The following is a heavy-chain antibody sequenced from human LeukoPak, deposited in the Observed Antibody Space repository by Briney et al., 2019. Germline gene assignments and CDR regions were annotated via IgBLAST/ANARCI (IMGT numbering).Heavy chain of an antibody. J-gene: IGHJ4*02. V-gene: IGHV4-59*11. D-gene: IGHD1-26*01. CDR1: GDSIRSHY. Sequence: SETLSLACSVSGDSIRSHYWSWIRQPPGKRPEWIGHVFFTGSTTYNPTLEGRVTISIDTSGSQFSLKLTSVTAADTAVYYYARVEWELLGAHLWGQGILLSVSS. CDR2: VFFTGST. CDR3: ARVEWELLGAHL.